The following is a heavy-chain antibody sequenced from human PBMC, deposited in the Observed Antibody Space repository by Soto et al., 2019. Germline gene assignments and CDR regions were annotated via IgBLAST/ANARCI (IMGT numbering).Heavy chain of an antibody. CDR1: GFTFSRYS. D-gene: IGHD1-1*01. V-gene: IGHV3-21*01. CDR2: ISDSGTYI. CDR3: AAAEPIHY. Sequence: AGSLRLSCAASGFTFSRYSMNWVRQAPGKGLEWVSSISDSGTYIYYAHSVKGRFTISRDNSENTVTLQMNSLRAEDTAVYHCAAAEPIHYGGQGTLVTVSS. J-gene: IGHJ4*01.